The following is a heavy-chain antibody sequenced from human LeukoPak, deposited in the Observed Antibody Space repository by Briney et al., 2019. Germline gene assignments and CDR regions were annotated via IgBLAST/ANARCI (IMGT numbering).Heavy chain of an antibody. V-gene: IGHV1-18*01. CDR1: GYTFTSYS. D-gene: IGHD2-15*01. CDR3: ARDSGWELQQYYFDY. Sequence: ASVKVSCKASGYTFTSYSINWVRQAPGQGLEWIGWISASNGNTNYAQKFQGRVTMTIDSSTRTVNMELRSLRSDDTAFYLCARDSGWELQQYYFDYWGQGTLVTVSS. J-gene: IGHJ4*02. CDR2: ISASNGNT.